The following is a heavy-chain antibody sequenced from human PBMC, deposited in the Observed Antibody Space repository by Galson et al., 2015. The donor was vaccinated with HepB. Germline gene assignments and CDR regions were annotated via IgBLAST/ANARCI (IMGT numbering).Heavy chain of an antibody. Sequence: SLRLSCAASGFTFTTQAMHWVRQAPGKGLEWVSGISFGSGTTYYADSVKGRFTISRDKSKNTVFVQMNGLRVEDTAVYYCARPPFYTVNYPYFDSWGQGTLVTVSS. CDR3: ARPPFYTVNYPYFDS. V-gene: IGHV3-23*01. CDR2: ISFGSGTT. CDR1: GFTFTTQA. J-gene: IGHJ4*02. D-gene: IGHD3-16*01.